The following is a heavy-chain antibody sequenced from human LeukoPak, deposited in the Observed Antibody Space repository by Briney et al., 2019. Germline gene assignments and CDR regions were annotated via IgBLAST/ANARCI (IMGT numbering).Heavy chain of an antibody. Sequence: ASVTVSCKASGGTLSDHVISWVRQAPGHGLEWMGGIIPLKGTSKLTPKLQDRATISADESTNTVYMEVRSLRSEDTALYYCATYDVLTGFGYWGQGTLVIVSS. CDR1: GGTLSDHV. D-gene: IGHD3-9*01. CDR3: ATYDVLTGFGY. CDR2: IIPLKGTS. V-gene: IGHV1-69*13. J-gene: IGHJ4*02.